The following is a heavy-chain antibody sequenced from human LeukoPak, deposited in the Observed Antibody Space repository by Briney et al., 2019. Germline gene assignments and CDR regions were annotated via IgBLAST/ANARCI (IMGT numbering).Heavy chain of an antibody. CDR2: IYYSGST. Sequence: SETLSLTCTVSGGSISSYYWSWIRQPPGKGLEWIGYIYYSGSTNYNPSLKSRVTISVDTSKNQFSLKLSSVTAADTAVYYCAAQGRCSGGSCYGVDYWGQGTLVTVSS. V-gene: IGHV4-59*01. CDR3: AAQGRCSGGSCYGVDY. CDR1: GGSISSYY. J-gene: IGHJ4*02. D-gene: IGHD2-15*01.